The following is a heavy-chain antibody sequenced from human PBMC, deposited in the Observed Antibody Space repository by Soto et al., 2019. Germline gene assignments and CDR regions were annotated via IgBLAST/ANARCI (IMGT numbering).Heavy chain of an antibody. CDR3: ARGGHDLWSGPFDY. Sequence: SETLSRTGSVSCGSIITHYCNWIRQPAGKGLEWIGRIDTSGSTNYNPSLKSRVTMSVDTSKNQFSLKLSSVTAADTAVYYCARGGHDLWSGPFDYWGQGTPVTVSS. V-gene: IGHV4-4*07. D-gene: IGHD3-3*01. CDR2: IDTSGST. J-gene: IGHJ4*02. CDR1: CGSIITHY.